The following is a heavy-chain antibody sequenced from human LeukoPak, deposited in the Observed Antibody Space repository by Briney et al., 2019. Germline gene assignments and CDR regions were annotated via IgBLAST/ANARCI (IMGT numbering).Heavy chain of an antibody. Sequence: GGSLRLSCAASGFTFSSYEMNWVRQAPGKGLEWVSYISSSGSTIYYADSVKGRFTISRDNAKNSLYLQMNSLRAEDTAVYYCARVRGGYEDYYFDYWGQGTLVTVSS. V-gene: IGHV3-48*03. D-gene: IGHD1-26*01. J-gene: IGHJ4*02. CDR3: ARVRGGYEDYYFDY. CDR2: ISSSGSTI. CDR1: GFTFSSYE.